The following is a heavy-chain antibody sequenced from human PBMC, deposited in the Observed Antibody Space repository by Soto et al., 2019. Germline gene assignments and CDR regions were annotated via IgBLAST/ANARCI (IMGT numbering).Heavy chain of an antibody. V-gene: IGHV1-2*04. J-gene: IGHJ6*02. D-gene: IGHD6-13*01. CDR2: INPNSGGT. CDR1: GYTFTGYY. CDR3: ARGKQQLDYYYYGMDV. Sequence: ASVKVSCKASGYTFTGYYMHWVRQAPGQGLEWMGWINPNSGGTNYAQKFQGWVTMTRDTSISTAYMELSRLRSDDTAVYYCARGKQQLDYYYYGMDVWGQGTTVTVSS.